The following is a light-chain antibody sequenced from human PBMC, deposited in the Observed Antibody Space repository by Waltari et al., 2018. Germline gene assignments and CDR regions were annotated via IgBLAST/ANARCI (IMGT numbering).Light chain of an antibody. V-gene: IGKV3-20*01. J-gene: IGKJ1*01. CDR3: QKYVSLPAT. CDR1: QSVGKY. Sequence: EIVLTQSPGTLSLSPGERATLSCRASQSVGKYLAWYQQKPGQAPRLLIYDASTRATGIPDRFSGSGSGTDFSLTINRLEPEDFAVYYCQKYVSLPATFGQGTNVEIK. CDR2: DAS.